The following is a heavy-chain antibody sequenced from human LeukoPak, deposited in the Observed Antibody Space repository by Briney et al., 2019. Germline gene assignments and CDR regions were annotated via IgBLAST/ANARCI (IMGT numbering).Heavy chain of an antibody. CDR1: GFTFSSYW. J-gene: IGHJ3*02. Sequence: GGSLRLSCAASGFTFSSYWMHWVRQAPGKGLVWVSRTNSDGSSTSYADSVKGRFTISRDNAKNTLYLQMNSLRAEDTAVYYCAAIIAAAGTTSNDIWGQGTMVTVSS. CDR2: TNSDGSST. V-gene: IGHV3-74*01. D-gene: IGHD6-13*01. CDR3: AAIIAAAGTTSNDI.